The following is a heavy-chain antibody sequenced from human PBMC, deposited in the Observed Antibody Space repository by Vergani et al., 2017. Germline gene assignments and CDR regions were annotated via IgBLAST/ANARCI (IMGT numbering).Heavy chain of an antibody. Sequence: QMQLQESGPGLVKASETLSLTCTVSGVSIISRIYYWGWIRQPPGKGLEWIGSIYNSGNGDSSSSLKSRVTISADTSKNQFSLRLTSVTAADTAVYYCASGKYYSDSTSHFRGRYFDVWGRGTLVTVPS. CDR2: IYNSGNG. V-gene: IGHV4-39*01. CDR1: GVSIISRIYY. D-gene: IGHD3-16*01. J-gene: IGHJ2*01. CDR3: ASGKYYSDSTSHFRGRYFDV.